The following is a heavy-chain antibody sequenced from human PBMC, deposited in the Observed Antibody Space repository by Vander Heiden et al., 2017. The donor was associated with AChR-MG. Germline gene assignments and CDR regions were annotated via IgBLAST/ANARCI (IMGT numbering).Heavy chain of an antibody. CDR2: INPSVGST. J-gene: IGHJ4*02. D-gene: IGHD6-19*01. V-gene: IGHV1-46*03. CDR1: GYTVTSYY. Sequence: QVQLVQSGAEVKKPGASVTVSCKASGYTVTSYYMHGVRQAPGQGLEWRGIINPSVGSTGYAQKFQGRVTMTRDTSTSTVYMELSSLRSEDTAVYYCASSSGWYGPFDYWGQGTLVTVSS. CDR3: ASSSGWYGPFDY.